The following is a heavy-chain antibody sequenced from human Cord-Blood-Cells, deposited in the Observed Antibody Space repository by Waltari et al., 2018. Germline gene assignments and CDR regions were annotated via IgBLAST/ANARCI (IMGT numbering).Heavy chain of an antibody. J-gene: IGHJ4*02. V-gene: IGHV4-39*01. CDR3: ARHGGY. CDR2: IYYSGNT. CDR1: GGSISSSSYD. D-gene: IGHD3-16*01. Sequence: QLQLQESGPGLVKPSETLSLTCTGSGGSISSSSYDWGWIRQPPGKGMGWLGGIYYSGNTYYNPSLKSRVTISVDTSKNQFSLKLSSVTAADTAVYYCARHGGYWGQGTLVTVSS.